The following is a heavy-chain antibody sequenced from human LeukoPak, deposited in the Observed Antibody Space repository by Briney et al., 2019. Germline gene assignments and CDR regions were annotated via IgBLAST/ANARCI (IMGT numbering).Heavy chain of an antibody. CDR2: INSDGGYT. D-gene: IGHD3-22*01. V-gene: IGHV3-74*01. CDR3: ALSETGDGSGYDAFDI. J-gene: IGHJ3*02. CDR1: GFTFSIYW. Sequence: PGRSLRLSCAASGFTFSIYWMHWVRQAPGKGLVWVSRINSDGGYTNYADSVKGRFTISRDNAKNTLYLQMTSLRAEDTAVYYCALSETGDGSGYDAFDIWGQGTMVTVSS.